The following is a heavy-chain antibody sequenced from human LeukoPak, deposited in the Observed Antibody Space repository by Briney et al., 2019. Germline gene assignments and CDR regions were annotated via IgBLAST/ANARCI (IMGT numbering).Heavy chain of an antibody. Sequence: QPGGSLRLSCAASGFTFSSYGMHWVRQAPGKGLEWVAVISYDGSNKYYADSVKGRFTISRDNSKNTLYLQMNSLRAEDTAVYYCAKDRSYYYDSSVLDYWGQGTLVTVSS. CDR1: GFTFSSYG. CDR3: AKDRSYYYDSSVLDY. CDR2: ISYDGSNK. D-gene: IGHD3-22*01. V-gene: IGHV3-30*18. J-gene: IGHJ4*02.